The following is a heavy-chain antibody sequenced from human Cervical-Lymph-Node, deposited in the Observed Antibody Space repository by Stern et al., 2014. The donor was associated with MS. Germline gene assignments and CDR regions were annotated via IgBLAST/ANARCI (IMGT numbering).Heavy chain of an antibody. CDR3: ARDLPTVTASGWFDP. CDR1: GYTFTSYG. Sequence: EQLVESEAEVKKPGASVKVSCKASGYTFTSYGISWVRQAPGQGLEWMGWISAYNGNTNYAQKLQGRVTMNTDTSTSTAYMELRSLRSDDTAVYYCARDLPTVTASGWFDPWGQGTLVTVSS. D-gene: IGHD4-17*01. CDR2: ISAYNGNT. V-gene: IGHV1-18*04. J-gene: IGHJ5*02.